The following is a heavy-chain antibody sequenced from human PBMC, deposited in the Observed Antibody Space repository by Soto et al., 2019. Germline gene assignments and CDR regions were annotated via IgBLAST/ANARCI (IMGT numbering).Heavy chain of an antibody. V-gene: IGHV3-15*01. CDR3: AKVKADSSAAASSEY. D-gene: IGHD3-3*01. Sequence: GGSLRLSCVASGFTFSNTWMTWVRQVPGKGLEWVGRIKSKTDGGTTGYAAPVKGRFTISRDDSEATLFLQMNTLKTEDTAVYYCAKVKADSSAAASSEYWGQGTVVTVSS. J-gene: IGHJ4*02. CDR1: GFTFSNTW. CDR2: IKSKTDGGTT.